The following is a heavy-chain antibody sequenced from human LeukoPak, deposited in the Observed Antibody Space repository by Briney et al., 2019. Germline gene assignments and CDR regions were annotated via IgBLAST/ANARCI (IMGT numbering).Heavy chain of an antibody. J-gene: IGHJ4*02. Sequence: GGSLRLSCSASGFTFSAYTMNWVRQAPGRGLEWVSYISSGSSSVYYADSVKGRFTISRDNAKNSLYLQMNSLRAEDTAVYYCARGDPPRYWGQGTLVTVSS. D-gene: IGHD2-21*02. CDR2: ISSGSSSV. V-gene: IGHV3-48*04. CDR3: ARGDPPRY. CDR1: GFTFSAYT.